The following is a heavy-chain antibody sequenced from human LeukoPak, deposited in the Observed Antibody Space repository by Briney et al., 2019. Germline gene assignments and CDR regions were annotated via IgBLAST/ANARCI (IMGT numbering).Heavy chain of an antibody. V-gene: IGHV3-30*02. Sequence: GGSLRLSCAASGFTFSSYGMHWVRQAPGKGLEWVAFIRSDGSNRYYADSVKGRFSISRDNSKNTLYLQMDSLRAEDTAVYYCAREGNDYGDSGLLDYWGQGTLVTVSS. J-gene: IGHJ4*02. CDR3: AREGNDYGDSGLLDY. D-gene: IGHD4-17*01. CDR1: GFTFSSYG. CDR2: IRSDGSNR.